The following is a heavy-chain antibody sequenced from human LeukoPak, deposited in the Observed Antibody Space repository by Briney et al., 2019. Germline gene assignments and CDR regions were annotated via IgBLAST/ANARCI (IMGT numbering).Heavy chain of an antibody. D-gene: IGHD5-18*01. V-gene: IGHV4-4*02. CDR3: ARSGPGGYSYYYTFDM. J-gene: IGHJ3*02. CDR2: IYYSGST. CDR1: GFTFSKTW. Sequence: GSLRLSCAASGFTFSKTWMSWVRQAPGKGLEWIGGIYYSGSTYYNPSLKSRVTISLDTSKNQFSLKLSSVTAADTAVYYCARSGPGGYSYYYTFDMWGQGTMVTVSS.